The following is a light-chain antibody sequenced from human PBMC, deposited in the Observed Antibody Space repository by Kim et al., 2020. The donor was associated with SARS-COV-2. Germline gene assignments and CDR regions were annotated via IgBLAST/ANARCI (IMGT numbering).Light chain of an antibody. CDR2: GAS. J-gene: IGKJ2*03. CDR3: QQYNNWPPYS. Sequence: VSPGGRATLPCRARQSVSSNLALYQQEPGQAPRLLIYGASTRATGIPARVSGSGSGTEFTLTISSLQSEDFGVYYCQQYNNWPPYSFGQGTKLE. CDR1: QSVSSN. V-gene: IGKV3-15*01.